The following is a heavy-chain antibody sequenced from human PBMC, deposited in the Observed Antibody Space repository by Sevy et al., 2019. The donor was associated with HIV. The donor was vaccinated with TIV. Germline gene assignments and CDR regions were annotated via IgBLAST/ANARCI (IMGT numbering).Heavy chain of an antibody. J-gene: IGHJ4*01. Sequence: SETLSLTWTVSGGSISGGNYFWSWIRQSPGKGLGWIGYIHYSGTTNYNPSLKSRVTISVDTSKNQFSLKLRSVTAADTAVYYCARDSGNYPYYFDYWGQGTLVTVSS. CDR1: GGSISGGNYF. V-gene: IGHV4-61*01. D-gene: IGHD1-26*01. CDR2: IHYSGTT. CDR3: ARDSGNYPYYFDY.